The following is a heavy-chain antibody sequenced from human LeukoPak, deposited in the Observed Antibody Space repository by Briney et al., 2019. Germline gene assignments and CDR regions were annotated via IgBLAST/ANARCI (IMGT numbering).Heavy chain of an antibody. CDR1: GGHFSGYY. V-gene: IGHV4-34*01. J-gene: IGHJ4*02. D-gene: IGHD7-27*01. CDR3: ARAGTGDRSAVFDY. Sequence: PSETLSLTCAVYGGHFSGYYWNWIRQPPGKGLDWIGEINHNGYTNYNPSLESRVTISVDTSKNQFSLKVYSLTAADTAVYFCARAGTGDRSAVFDYWGQEILVTVSS. CDR2: INHNGYT.